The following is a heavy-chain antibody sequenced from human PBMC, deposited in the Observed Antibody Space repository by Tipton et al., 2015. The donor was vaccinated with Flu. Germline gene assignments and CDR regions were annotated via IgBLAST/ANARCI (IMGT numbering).Heavy chain of an antibody. D-gene: IGHD5-18*01. Sequence: QLVQSGAEVKKPGASVKVSCKASGYTFTGYYMHWVRQAPGQGLEWMGRINPNSGGTNYAQKFQGRVTMTRDTSISTAYMELSRLRSDDTAVYYCARSPEVVGRTAMVLYDYYYGMDVWGQGTTVPVSS. CDR1: GYTFTGYY. V-gene: IGHV1-2*06. CDR2: INPNSGGT. CDR3: ARSPEVVGRTAMVLYDYYYGMDV. J-gene: IGHJ6*02.